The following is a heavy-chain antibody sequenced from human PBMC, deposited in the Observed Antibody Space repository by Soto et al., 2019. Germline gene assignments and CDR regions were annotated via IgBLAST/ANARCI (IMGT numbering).Heavy chain of an antibody. CDR2: ISSGGNT. V-gene: IGHV3-53*01. Sequence: EVQLVESGGGLVQPGGSLRLSCTVSGFSVSSNRLGWVRQAPAKGLEWASVISSGGNTDYADSVTGRFTISRDSTRNTEYLQFISLSPENTAVYYFARVQSDSNCWYLFDYWGRGTLVTVSS. CDR1: GFSVSSNR. CDR3: ARVQSDSNCWYLFDY. D-gene: IGHD6-19*01. J-gene: IGHJ4*02.